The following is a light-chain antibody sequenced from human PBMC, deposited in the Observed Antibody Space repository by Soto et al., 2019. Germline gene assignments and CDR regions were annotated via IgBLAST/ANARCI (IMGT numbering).Light chain of an antibody. V-gene: IGLV2-14*01. Sequence: QSVLTQPASVSGSPGQSITIPCTGTSSDVGGYNYVSWYQQHPGKAPKLMIYDVSNRPSGVSNRFSGSKSGNTASLTISGLQAEDEADYYCSSYTSSSTPYVVFGGGTKVTVL. J-gene: IGLJ2*01. CDR2: DVS. CDR3: SSYTSSSTPYVV. CDR1: SSDVGGYNY.